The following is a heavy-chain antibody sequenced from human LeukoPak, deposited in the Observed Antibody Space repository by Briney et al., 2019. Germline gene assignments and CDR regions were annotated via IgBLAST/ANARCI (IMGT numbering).Heavy chain of an antibody. D-gene: IGHD3-22*01. CDR1: GGSISSYY. CDR3: ARGLYDSSGYYYFDY. J-gene: IGHJ4*02. Sequence: PSETLSFTCTVSGGSISSYYSSWIRQPPGKGLEWIGYIYYSGSTNYNPSLKSRVTISVDTSKNQFSLKLSSVTAADTAVYYCARGLYDSSGYYYFDYWGQGTLVTVSS. V-gene: IGHV4-59*01. CDR2: IYYSGST.